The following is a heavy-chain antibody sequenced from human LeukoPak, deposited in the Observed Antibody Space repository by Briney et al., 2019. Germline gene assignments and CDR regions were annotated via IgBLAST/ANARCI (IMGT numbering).Heavy chain of an antibody. Sequence: GASVKVSCKASGYTFSIYFVHWVRQAPGQGLEWMGMINTQNGDTNYAQKFRGRVTMTRDMSTSTVYMELNNLRSDDTAVYYCAREKAGGYFDYWGQGTLVTVSS. CDR1: GYTFSIYF. D-gene: IGHD3-10*01. CDR2: INTQNGDT. J-gene: IGHJ4*02. CDR3: AREKAGGYFDY. V-gene: IGHV1-46*01.